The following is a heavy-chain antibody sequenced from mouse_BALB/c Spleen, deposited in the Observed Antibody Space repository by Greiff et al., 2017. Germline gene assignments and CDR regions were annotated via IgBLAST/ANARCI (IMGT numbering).Heavy chain of an antibody. CDR1: GFSLTSYD. D-gene: IGHD2-4*01. Sequence: VQLQQSGPGLVAPSQSLSITCTVSGFSLTSYDISWIRQPPGKGLEWLGVIWTGGGTNYNSAFMSRLSIGKDNSKSQVFLKMNSLQTDDTAIYYCVRASTMITTSEFDYWGQGTTLTVSS. V-gene: IGHV2-9-2*01. CDR3: VRASTMITTSEFDY. J-gene: IGHJ2*01. CDR2: IWTGGGT.